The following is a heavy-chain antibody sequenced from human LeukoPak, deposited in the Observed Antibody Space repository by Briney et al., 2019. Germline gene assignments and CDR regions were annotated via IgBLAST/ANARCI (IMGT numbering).Heavy chain of an antibody. D-gene: IGHD3-10*01. J-gene: IGHJ4*02. CDR1: GFIFSSYS. Sequence: PGGSLRLSCAASGFIFSSYSMNWVRQAPGKGLEWVSYISSGSSTIYYADSVKGRFTISRDNAKNSLYLQMNSLRAEDTAVYYCATSFGELWSYWGQGTLVTVSS. V-gene: IGHV3-48*04. CDR2: ISSGSSTI. CDR3: ATSFGELWSY.